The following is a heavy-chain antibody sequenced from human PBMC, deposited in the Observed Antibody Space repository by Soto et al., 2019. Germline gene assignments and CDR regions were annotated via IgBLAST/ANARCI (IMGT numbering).Heavy chain of an antibody. V-gene: IGHV3-74*01. CDR2: IKGDETTS. CDR1: GFTFTSYW. CDR3: ARGAFGSHYVDY. D-gene: IGHD3-10*01. J-gene: IGHJ4*02. Sequence: EVQVVESGGASVQPGGSLRLSCAASGFTFTSYWMHWVRQAPGKGLLWMSRIKGDETTSSYADSVKGRFTISRDNAKNTVYLQMNSLRAEDTAVYYCARGAFGSHYVDYWGQGTLVTVSS.